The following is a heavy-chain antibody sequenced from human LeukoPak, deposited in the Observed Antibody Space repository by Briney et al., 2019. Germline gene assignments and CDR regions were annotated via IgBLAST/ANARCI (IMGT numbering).Heavy chain of an antibody. CDR3: ARADGDY. CDR1: GFTFSGSA. Sequence: PGGSLRLSCAASGFTFSGSAMHWVRQASGKGLEWVGRIRSKANSYATAYAASVKGRFTISRDDSKNTAYLQMNSLRAEDTAVYYCARADGDYRGQGTLVTVSS. D-gene: IGHD6-6*01. V-gene: IGHV3-73*01. CDR2: IRSKANSYAT. J-gene: IGHJ4*02.